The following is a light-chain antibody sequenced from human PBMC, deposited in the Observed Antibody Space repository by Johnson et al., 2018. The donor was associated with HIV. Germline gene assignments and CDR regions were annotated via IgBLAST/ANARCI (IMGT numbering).Light chain of an antibody. V-gene: IGLV1-51*02. CDR1: NSNIGNNY. Sequence: QSVLTQPPSVSAAPGQKVTISCSGSNSNIGNNYVSWYQHLPGTAPKLLIYENNRRPSGIPDRFSGSQSGTSATLGITGLQTGDEADYYCGTWDSSLSAHYVFGAGTKITVL. J-gene: IGLJ1*01. CDR3: GTWDSSLSAHYV. CDR2: ENN.